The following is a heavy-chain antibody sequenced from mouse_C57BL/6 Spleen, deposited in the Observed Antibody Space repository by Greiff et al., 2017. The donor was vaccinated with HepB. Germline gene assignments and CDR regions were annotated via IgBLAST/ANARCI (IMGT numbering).Heavy chain of an antibody. D-gene: IGHD1-1*01. CDR1: GFTFSDYG. Sequence: EVQGVESGGGLVQPGGSLKLSCAASGFTFSDYGMAWVRQAPRKGPEWVAFISNLAYSIYYADTVTGRFTISREYAKNTLYLEMRSLRSEDTAMYYCARHGSSPYWYFDVWGTWTTVTVSS. CDR3: ARHGSSPYWYFDV. J-gene: IGHJ1*03. V-gene: IGHV5-15*01. CDR2: ISNLAYSI.